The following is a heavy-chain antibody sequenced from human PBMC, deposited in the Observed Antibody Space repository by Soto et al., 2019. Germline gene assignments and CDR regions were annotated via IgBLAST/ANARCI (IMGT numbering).Heavy chain of an antibody. D-gene: IGHD3-10*01. CDR2: IYPSDSDT. CDR3: ARVLGPHRGAYYFDY. V-gene: IGHV5-51*01. J-gene: IGHJ4*02. Sequence: PGESLKISCQVSGYTFTIYWIGWVRQMPGKGLEWMGIIYPSDSDTRYSPSFQGQVTISADQSINTAYLQWDSLKASDTAMYYCARVLGPHRGAYYFDYWGQGTLVTVSS. CDR1: GYTFTIYW.